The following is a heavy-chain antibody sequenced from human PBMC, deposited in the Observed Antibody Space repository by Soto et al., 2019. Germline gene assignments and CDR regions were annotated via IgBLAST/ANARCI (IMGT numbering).Heavy chain of an antibody. CDR3: ATSNLIKAYYFDY. Sequence: AASVKVSCKVSGYTLTELSMHWVRQAPGKGLEWMGGFDPEDGETIYAQKFQGRVTMTEDTSTDTAYMELSSLRSEDTAVYYCATSNLIKAYYFDYWGQGTLVTVSS. CDR1: GYTLTELS. V-gene: IGHV1-24*01. CDR2: FDPEDGET. J-gene: IGHJ4*02.